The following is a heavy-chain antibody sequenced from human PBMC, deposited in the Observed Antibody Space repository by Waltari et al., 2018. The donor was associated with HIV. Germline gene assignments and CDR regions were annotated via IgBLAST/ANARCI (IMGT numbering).Heavy chain of an antibody. CDR1: GFTVRSNW. D-gene: IGHD2-15*01. CDR3: ARGVGYGMDV. J-gene: IGHJ6*02. Sequence: EVQLVESGGGLVKPGGSLRLSCEASGFTVRSNWMHWVRQAPGKGLVWGSIIKKDGSTTRYADSVNGRLTISRDNAKNTLYLQMNSLRAEDTAVYYCARGVGYGMDVWGQGTTVTVSS. CDR2: IKKDGSTT. V-gene: IGHV3-74*01.